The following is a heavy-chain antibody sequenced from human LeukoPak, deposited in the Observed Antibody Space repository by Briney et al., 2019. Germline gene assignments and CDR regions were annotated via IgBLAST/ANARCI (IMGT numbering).Heavy chain of an antibody. V-gene: IGHV1-18*01. CDR3: ARDDGFSWYYAYFYMDV. CDR2: ISTYNGNT. J-gene: IGHJ6*03. D-gene: IGHD6-13*01. Sequence: GASVKVSCKASGYTFTNYGINWVRQAPGQGLEWMGWISTYNGNTNCAQKLQGRVSMTTDTSTSTAYMELRSLRSDDTAVYYCARDDGFSWYYAYFYMDVWGTGTTVTISS. CDR1: GYTFTNYG.